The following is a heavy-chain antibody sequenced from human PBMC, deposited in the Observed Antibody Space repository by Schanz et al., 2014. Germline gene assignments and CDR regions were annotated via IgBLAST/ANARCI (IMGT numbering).Heavy chain of an antibody. V-gene: IGHV3-11*05. CDR2: ISSGSSYA. D-gene: IGHD2-2*01. J-gene: IGHJ4*02. Sequence: QEQLVESGGGVVQPGRSLRLSCAASGFTFRDYYMSWIRQAPGKGLEWVSDISSGSSYANYADSVKGRFTISRDNAKNSLYLQMNSLRAEDTAVYYCAKDLLYGAPMPLNHLDYWGQGTLVTVSS. CDR3: AKDLLYGAPMPLNHLDY. CDR1: GFTFRDYY.